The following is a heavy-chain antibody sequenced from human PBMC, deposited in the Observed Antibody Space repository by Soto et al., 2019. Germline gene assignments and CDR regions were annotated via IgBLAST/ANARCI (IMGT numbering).Heavy chain of an antibody. CDR3: AGESAYGGNPLAFLY. D-gene: IGHD1-26*01. V-gene: IGHV1-69*01. CDR1: EDTFSSYA. CDR2: IIPFFNTP. Sequence: QVQLVQSGAEVKRPGSSVRVSCKASEDTFSSYAISWVRQAPGQGLDWMGGIIPFFNTPSYAKKSHGRVTITADESTSTAYMELSSLRSEDTAMYYCAGESAYGGNPLAFLYWGQGTLVTVSS. J-gene: IGHJ4*02.